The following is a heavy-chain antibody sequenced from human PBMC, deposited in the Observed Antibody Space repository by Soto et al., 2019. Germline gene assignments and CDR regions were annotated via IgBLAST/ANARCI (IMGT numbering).Heavy chain of an antibody. CDR1: GFTFNAYA. Sequence: PGGSLRLSCATSGFTFNAYAMHWVRQAPGKGLELVAIISYDGSNKYYADSVKGRFTISRDNPKNTVYLEMSSLRPEDTAVYYXARDLSRGITMIALEIHYWGQGTLVTVSS. V-gene: IGHV3-30-3*01. J-gene: IGHJ4*02. CDR2: ISYDGSNK. D-gene: IGHD3-22*01. CDR3: ARDLSRGITMIALEIHY.